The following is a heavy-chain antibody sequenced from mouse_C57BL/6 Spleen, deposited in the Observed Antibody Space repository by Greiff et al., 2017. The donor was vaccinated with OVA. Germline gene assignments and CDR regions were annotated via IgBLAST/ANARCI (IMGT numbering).Heavy chain of an antibody. J-gene: IGHJ2*01. CDR2: IWWDDDK. CDR3: ARAITTVVAYYFDY. CDR1: GFSLSTFGMG. V-gene: IGHV8-8*01. D-gene: IGHD1-1*01. Sequence: ESGPGILQPSQTLSLTCSFSGFSLSTFGMGVGWIRQPSGKGLEWLAHIWWDDDKYYNPALKSRLTISKDTSKNQVVLKSANVDTADTATDYCARAITTVVAYYFDYWGQGTTLTVSS.